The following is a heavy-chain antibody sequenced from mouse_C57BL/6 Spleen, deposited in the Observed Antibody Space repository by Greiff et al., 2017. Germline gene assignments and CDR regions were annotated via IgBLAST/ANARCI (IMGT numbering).Heavy chain of an antibody. V-gene: IGHV1-64*01. Sequence: VQLQQSGAELVKPGASVKLSCKASGYTFTSYWMHWVKQRPGQGLEWIGMIHPNSGSTNYNEKFKSKATLTVDKSSSTAYMQLSSLTSEDSAVYYCARGTTVVARGYYAMDYWGQGTSVTVSS. D-gene: IGHD1-1*01. CDR2: IHPNSGST. J-gene: IGHJ4*01. CDR1: GYTFTSYW. CDR3: ARGTTVVARGYYAMDY.